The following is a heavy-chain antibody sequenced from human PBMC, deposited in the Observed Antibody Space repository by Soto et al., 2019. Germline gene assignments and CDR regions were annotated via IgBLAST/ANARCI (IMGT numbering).Heavy chain of an antibody. CDR2: INAGNGNT. D-gene: IGHD3-3*01. V-gene: IGHV1-3*01. CDR1: GYTFTSYY. J-gene: IGHJ4*02. CDR3: ARSRSGAIFGVVISGVDY. Sequence: ASVKVSCKASGYTFTSYYMHWVRQAPGQRLEWMGWINAGNGNTKYSQKFQGRVTITRDTSASTAYMELSSLRSEDTAVYYCARSRSGAIFGVVISGVDYWGQGTLVTVSS.